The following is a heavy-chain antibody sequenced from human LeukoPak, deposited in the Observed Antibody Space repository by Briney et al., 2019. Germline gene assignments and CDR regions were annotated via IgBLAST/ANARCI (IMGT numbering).Heavy chain of an antibody. CDR2: IYYSGST. V-gene: IGHV4-59*01. CDR3: AAESERWLVRS. J-gene: IGHJ4*02. CDR1: GGSISSYY. D-gene: IGHD6-19*01. Sequence: SETLSLTCTVSGGSISSYYWSWIRQPSGKGLEWIGYIYYSGSTNYNPSLKSRVTMSVDMSKNQFSLKLNAVTAADTAVYYCAAESERWLVRSWGQGTLVTVSS.